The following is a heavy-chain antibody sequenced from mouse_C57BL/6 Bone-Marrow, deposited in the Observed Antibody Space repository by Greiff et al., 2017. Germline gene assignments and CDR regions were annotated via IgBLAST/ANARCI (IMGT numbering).Heavy chain of an antibody. Sequence: QVQLQQPGAELVKPGASVKLSCKASGYTFTSYWITWVKQRPGQGLEWIGDIYPGSGSTNYNEKFKSKATLTVDTSSTTAYMQLSSLTSEDSAVYDCARPYYSNYAYFDVWGTGTTVTVSS. CDR2: IYPGSGST. V-gene: IGHV1-55*01. CDR3: ARPYYSNYAYFDV. D-gene: IGHD2-5*01. CDR1: GYTFTSYW. J-gene: IGHJ1*03.